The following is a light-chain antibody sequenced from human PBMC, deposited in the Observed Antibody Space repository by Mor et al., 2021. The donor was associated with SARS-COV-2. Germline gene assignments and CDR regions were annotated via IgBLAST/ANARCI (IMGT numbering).Light chain of an antibody. J-gene: IGLJ1*01. CDR3: QSADNSGTFV. V-gene: IGLV3-25*03. CDR2: KDS. Sequence: GQALVVVLYKDSERPSGIPERFSGSSSGTTVTLTISGVQAEDEADYFCQSADNSGTFVFGPGTKVTVL.